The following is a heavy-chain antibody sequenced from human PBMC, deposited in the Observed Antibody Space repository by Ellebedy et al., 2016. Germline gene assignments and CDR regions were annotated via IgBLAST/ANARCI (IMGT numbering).Heavy chain of an antibody. CDR3: AKKFGNNWYYFDY. D-gene: IGHD1-1*01. CDR2: IYGDDKT. V-gene: IGHV3-53*01. J-gene: IGHJ4*02. Sequence: GGSLRLSCAASGLRVIEKYMTWVRQAPGKGLESVSVIYGDDKTQYADSVKGRFTISRDNAKNSLHLQMNSLRAEDTAIYYCAKKFGNNWYYFDYWGQGTLVTVSS. CDR1: GLRVIEKY.